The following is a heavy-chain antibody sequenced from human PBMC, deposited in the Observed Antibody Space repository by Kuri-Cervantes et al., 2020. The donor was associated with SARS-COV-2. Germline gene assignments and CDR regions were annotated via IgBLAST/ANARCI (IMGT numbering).Heavy chain of an antibody. CDR3: ASGGPILFNWFDP. V-gene: IGHV1-69*13. J-gene: IGHJ5*02. CDR2: IIPIFGTA. Sequence: SVKVSCKASGGTFSSYAPSWVRQAPGQGLEWMGGIIPIFGTANYAQKFQGRVTITADESTSTAYMELSGLRSEDTAVYCCASGGPILFNWFDPWGQGTLVTVSS. CDR1: GGTFSSYA. D-gene: IGHD2-15*01.